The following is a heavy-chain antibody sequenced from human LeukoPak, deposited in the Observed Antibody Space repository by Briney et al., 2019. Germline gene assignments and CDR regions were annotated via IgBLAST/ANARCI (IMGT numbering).Heavy chain of an antibody. CDR2: FDPEDGET. J-gene: IGHJ6*02. V-gene: IGHV1-24*01. D-gene: IGHD3-22*01. CDR1: GYTLTELS. Sequence: ASVKVSCKVSGYTLTELSMHWVRQAPGKGLEWMGGFDPEDGETIYAQKFQGRVTTTEDTSTDTAYMELSSLRSEDTAVYYCATVDYDSSLNNYYYYYGMDVWGQGTTVTVSS. CDR3: ATVDYDSSLNNYYYYYGMDV.